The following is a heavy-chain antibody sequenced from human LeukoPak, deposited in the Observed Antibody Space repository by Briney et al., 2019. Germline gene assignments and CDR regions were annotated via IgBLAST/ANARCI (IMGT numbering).Heavy chain of an antibody. D-gene: IGHD6-19*01. V-gene: IGHV3-30*18. CDR2: ISYDGSNK. Sequence: AGGSLRLSCAASGFTFSSYGMHWVRQAPGKGLEWVAVISYDGSNKYYADSVKGRFTISRDNSKNTLYLRMNSLRAEDTAVYYCAKDSSGWYLDYWGQGTLVTVSS. CDR1: GFTFSSYG. J-gene: IGHJ4*02. CDR3: AKDSSGWYLDY.